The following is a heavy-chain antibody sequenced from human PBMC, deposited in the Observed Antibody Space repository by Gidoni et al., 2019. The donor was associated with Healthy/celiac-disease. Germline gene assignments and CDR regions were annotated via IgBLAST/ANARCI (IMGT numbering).Heavy chain of an antibody. D-gene: IGHD6-19*01. J-gene: IGHJ4*02. Sequence: EVQLGESGGGWVQPGGYLRCSCAASGFTFSSYEMNWVRQAPGKGLEWFSYISSSGSTKYYADYVKDRFPISRNNAKNSLLLQLNSRRSEDTAVYYCARGDVGRSVAGRGDYWGQGTLVTVSS. CDR1: GFTFSSYE. V-gene: IGHV3-48*03. CDR2: ISSSGSTK. CDR3: ARGDVGRSVAGRGDY.